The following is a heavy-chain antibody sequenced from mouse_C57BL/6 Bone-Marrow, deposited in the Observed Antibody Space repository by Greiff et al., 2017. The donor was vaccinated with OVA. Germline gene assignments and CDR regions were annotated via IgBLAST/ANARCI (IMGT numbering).Heavy chain of an antibody. CDR2: IYPRSGNT. J-gene: IGHJ1*03. V-gene: IGHV1-81*01. CDR3: AREGERVYWYFDV. Sequence: VQLQQSGAELARPGASVKLSCKASGYTFTSYGISWVKQRTGQGLEWIGEIYPRSGNTYYNEKFKGKATLTADKSSSTAYMELRSLTSEDSAVYFCAREGERVYWYFDVWGTGTTVTVSS. CDR1: GYTFTSYG.